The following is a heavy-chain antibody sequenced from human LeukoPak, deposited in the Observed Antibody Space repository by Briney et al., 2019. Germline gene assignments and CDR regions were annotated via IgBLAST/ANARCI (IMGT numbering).Heavy chain of an antibody. CDR1: GFTFSIYA. J-gene: IGHJ4*02. Sequence: PGGSLRLSCAASGFTFSIYAMHWVRQAPGKGLEWVAVISYDGSNKYYADSVKGRFTISRDNSKNTLYLQMNSLRAEDTAVYYCAREPGAYDSSGYYDYWGQGTLVTVSS. CDR2: ISYDGSNK. CDR3: AREPGAYDSSGYYDY. V-gene: IGHV3-30-3*01. D-gene: IGHD3-22*01.